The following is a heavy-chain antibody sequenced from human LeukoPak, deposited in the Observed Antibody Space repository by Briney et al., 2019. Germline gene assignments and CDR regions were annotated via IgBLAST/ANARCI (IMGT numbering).Heavy chain of an antibody. Sequence: GGSLRLSCAASGFTFSSYWMTWVRQAPGKGREWVANIKQDGSEKNYLDSVKGRFTISRDNAKSSLYLQMNSLRAEDTAVYYCARGWDLLTYWGQGTLVTVSS. CDR3: ARGWDLLTY. V-gene: IGHV3-7*01. CDR2: IKQDGSEK. D-gene: IGHD1-26*01. J-gene: IGHJ4*02. CDR1: GFTFSSYW.